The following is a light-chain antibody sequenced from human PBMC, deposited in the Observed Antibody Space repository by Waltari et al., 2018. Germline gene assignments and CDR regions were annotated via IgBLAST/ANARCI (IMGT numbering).Light chain of an antibody. Sequence: SYELTHPPSVSVSPGQTARITCSGAKFREKFACWFQQKPGHSPLQVMYEDEKRPSGISERFSASNSENTATLTISGTQAIDEADYYCQTWDSATLVFGGGTRLSV. CDR1: KFREKF. V-gene: IGLV3-1*01. J-gene: IGLJ2*01. CDR2: EDE. CDR3: QTWDSATLV.